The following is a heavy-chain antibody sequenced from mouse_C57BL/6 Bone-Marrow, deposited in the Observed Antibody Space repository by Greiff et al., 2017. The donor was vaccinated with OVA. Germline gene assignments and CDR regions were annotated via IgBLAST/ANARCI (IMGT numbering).Heavy chain of an antibody. V-gene: IGHV1-15*01. CDR2: IDPETGGT. CDR1: GYTFPDYE. CDR3: TSHYQPFY. D-gene: IGHD1-2*01. J-gene: IGHJ2*01. Sequence: QVQLQQSGAELVRPGASVTLSCKASGYTFPDYEMHWVKQTPVHGLEWIGAIDPETGGTAYSQKFKGKAILTADKSSSTAYMELRSLTSEDSAVYYCTSHYQPFYWGQGTTLTVSS.